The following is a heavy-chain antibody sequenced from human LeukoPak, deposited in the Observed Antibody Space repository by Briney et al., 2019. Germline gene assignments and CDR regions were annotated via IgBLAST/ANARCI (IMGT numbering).Heavy chain of an antibody. CDR3: AKVANYYYGSESYYFFEH. Sequence: PGGSLRLSCAASGFTFSSYEMNWVRQAPGKGLEWVSYISSSGSTIHYADSVRGRFTISRDNAKNSLYLQMNSLRVEDTAIYYCAKVANYYYGSESYYFFEHWGQGTPVTASS. V-gene: IGHV3-48*03. CDR2: ISSSGSTI. CDR1: GFTFSSYE. D-gene: IGHD3-10*01. J-gene: IGHJ4*02.